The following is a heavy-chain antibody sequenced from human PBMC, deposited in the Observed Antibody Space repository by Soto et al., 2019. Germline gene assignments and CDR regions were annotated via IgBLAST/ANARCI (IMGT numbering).Heavy chain of an antibody. Sequence: SETLSLTCAVSGGSLSSSSWWSWVRQPPGKTLEWLGEIFYSGSTKYNPSLNSRVTISADQSKNDFSLRFTSVTAADTAVYYCATVVVAATRHTDFDSWGQGTLVTVSS. V-gene: IGHV4-4*02. J-gene: IGHJ4*02. CDR1: GGSLSSSSW. CDR2: IFYSGST. D-gene: IGHD2-15*01. CDR3: ATVVVAATRHTDFDS.